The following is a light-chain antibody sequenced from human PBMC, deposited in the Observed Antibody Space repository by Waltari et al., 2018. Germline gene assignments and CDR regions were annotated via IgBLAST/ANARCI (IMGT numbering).Light chain of an antibody. CDR3: QQYYSSPWT. Sequence: EIVLTQSPATLSLSPGERATLSCRASQSVSHYLAWYQQKPGQVPRLLIYDASNRATGIPARFSGSGSGTDFTLTISSLEPEDFAVYFCQQYYSSPWTFGQGTKVEIK. CDR2: DAS. V-gene: IGKV3-11*01. J-gene: IGKJ1*01. CDR1: QSVSHY.